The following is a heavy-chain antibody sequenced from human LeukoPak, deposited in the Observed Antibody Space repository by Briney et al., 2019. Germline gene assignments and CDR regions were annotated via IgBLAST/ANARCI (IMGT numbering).Heavy chain of an antibody. CDR2: IYYTGST. CDR1: GGSISSSSYY. D-gene: IGHD3-3*01. Sequence: SETLSLTCTVSGGSISSSSYYWGWIRQPPGKGLEWIGSIYYTGSTYYNPSLKSRVTISVDTSKNQFSLKLSSVTAADTAVYYCVRSDDFWSGYYGYWGQGTLVTVSS. CDR3: VRSDDFWSGYYGY. V-gene: IGHV4-39*07. J-gene: IGHJ4*02.